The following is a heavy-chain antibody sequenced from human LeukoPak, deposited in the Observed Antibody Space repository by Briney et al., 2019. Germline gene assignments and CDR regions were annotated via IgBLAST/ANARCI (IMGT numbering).Heavy chain of an antibody. CDR2: ISGSGGST. CDR3: ARGTNWGWVPDAFDI. V-gene: IGHV3-23*01. D-gene: IGHD7-27*01. J-gene: IGHJ3*02. CDR1: GFTFSSYA. Sequence: GGSLRLSCAASGFTFSSYAMSWDRQAPGKGLEWVSAISGSGGSTYYADSVKGRFTISRDNAKNSLYLQMNSLRAEDTAVYYCARGTNWGWVPDAFDIWGQGTMVTVSS.